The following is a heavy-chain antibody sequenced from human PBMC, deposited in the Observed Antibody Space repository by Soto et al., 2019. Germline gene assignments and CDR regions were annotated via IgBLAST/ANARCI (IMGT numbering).Heavy chain of an antibody. J-gene: IGHJ5*02. CDR3: ARARRVRGWVDP. Sequence: QLQLQESGSGLVKPSQTLSLTCTVSGGSVTSGVHSWNWIRLSPERGLEWIGCIYHSGTTYYNPSLQSRITVSLATSKNPFSLQLSSVTAADTDIFYCARARRVRGWVDPMGQGTLVIAS. D-gene: IGHD3-10*01. CDR2: IYHSGTT. CDR1: GGSVTSGVHS. V-gene: IGHV4-30-2*06.